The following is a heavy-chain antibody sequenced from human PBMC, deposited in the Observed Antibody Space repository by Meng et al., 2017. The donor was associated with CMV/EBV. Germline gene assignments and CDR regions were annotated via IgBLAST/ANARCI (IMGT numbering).Heavy chain of an antibody. CDR2: INPSGGST. V-gene: IGHV1-46*01. D-gene: IGHD2-21*01. J-gene: IGHJ3*02. CDR1: TSYY. Sequence: TSYYMHWVRQAPGQGLEWMGIINPSGGSTSYAQKFQGRVTMTRDTSTSTVYMELSSLRSEDTAVYYCARDNRDCGGDCYSPSDAFDIWGQGTMVTVSS. CDR3: ARDNRDCGGDCYSPSDAFDI.